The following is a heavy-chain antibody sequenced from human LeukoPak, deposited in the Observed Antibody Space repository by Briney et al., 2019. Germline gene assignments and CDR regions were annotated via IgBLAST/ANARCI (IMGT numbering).Heavy chain of an antibody. D-gene: IGHD6-19*01. CDR3: ARHPHSVDDSGWYDVLDY. Sequence: PSETLSLTCTVSGGSISSGSYYWSWIRQPAGKGLEWIGRIYTSGSTNYNPSLKSRVTISVDTSKNQFSLKLSSVTAADTAVYYCARHPHSVDDSGWYDVLDYWGQGTLVTVSS. CDR1: GGSISSGSYY. J-gene: IGHJ4*02. CDR2: IYTSGST. V-gene: IGHV4-61*02.